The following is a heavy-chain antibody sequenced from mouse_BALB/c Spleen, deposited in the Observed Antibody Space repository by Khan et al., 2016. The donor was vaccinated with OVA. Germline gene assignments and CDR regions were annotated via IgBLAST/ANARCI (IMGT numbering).Heavy chain of an antibody. Sequence: LQQPGSELVRPGASVKLSCKASGYTFTSYWMHWVKQRHGHGLEWIGNIYPGSDSTDYDEKFKSKGTLTVDTSSSTAYMHLSSLTSEDSAVYYCTRRGGLGYFDVWGAGTTVTVSS. CDR3: TRRGGLGYFDV. V-gene: IGHV1S22*01. CDR2: IYPGSDST. CDR1: GYTFTSYW. D-gene: IGHD3-3*01. J-gene: IGHJ1*01.